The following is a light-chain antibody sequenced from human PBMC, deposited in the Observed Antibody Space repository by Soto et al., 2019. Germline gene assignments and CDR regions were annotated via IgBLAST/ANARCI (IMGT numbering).Light chain of an antibody. J-gene: IGKJ4*01. V-gene: IGKV3-15*01. CDR3: QQYNNWPLA. CDR1: QSVGSN. CDR2: AAS. Sequence: VMTQSPATLSVSPGERATLSCRASQSVGSNLAWYQQKPGQAPRLLIYAASTRATGVPARFSGSGSGTEFTLTISSLQSEDFAVYYCQQYNNWPLAFGGGTKVEIK.